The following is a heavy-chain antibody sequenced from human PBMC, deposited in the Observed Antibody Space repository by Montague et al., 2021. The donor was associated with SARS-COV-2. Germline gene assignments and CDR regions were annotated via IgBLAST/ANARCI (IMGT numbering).Heavy chain of an antibody. D-gene: IGHD3-10*01. CDR2: IYWDDDK. J-gene: IGHJ2*01. CDR3: AHRAGGFGEGYVDL. CDR1: GFSLSTSGVG. Sequence: PALVKPTQTLTLTCTFSGFSLSTSGVGVGWIRQPPGKALEWLALIYWDDDKRYSPSLKSRLTITKDTSKNQVVLTMTNMDPVDTATYYCAHRAGGFGEGYVDLWGRGTLVTVSS. V-gene: IGHV2-5*02.